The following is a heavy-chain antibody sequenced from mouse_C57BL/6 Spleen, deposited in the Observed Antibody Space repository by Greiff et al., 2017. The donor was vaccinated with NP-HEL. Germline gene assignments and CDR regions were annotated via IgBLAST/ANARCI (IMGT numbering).Heavy chain of an antibody. J-gene: IGHJ4*01. Sequence: QVQLQQPGAELVRPGSSVKLSCKASGYTFTSYWMHWVKQRPIQGLEWIGNIDPSDSETHYNQKFKDQATLTVDKSSSPAYMQLSSLTSEDSAVDYCARQLRLQAMDYWGQGTSVTVSS. CDR2: IDPSDSET. D-gene: IGHD3-2*02. CDR1: GYTFTSYW. V-gene: IGHV1-52*01. CDR3: ARQLRLQAMDY.